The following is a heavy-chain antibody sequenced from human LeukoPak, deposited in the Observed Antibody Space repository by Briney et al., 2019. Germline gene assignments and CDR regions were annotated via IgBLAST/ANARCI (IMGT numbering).Heavy chain of an antibody. V-gene: IGHV4-34*01. CDR2: INHSGST. CDR3: ASLSIAVTGFDY. D-gene: IGHD6-19*01. J-gene: IGHJ4*02. Sequence: SETLSLTCAVYGGSFSGYYWSWIRQPPGKGLEWIGEINHSGSTNYNPSLKSRVTISVDTSKNQFSLKLSSVTAADTAVYYCASLSIAVTGFDYWGQGTLVTVSS. CDR1: GGSFSGYY.